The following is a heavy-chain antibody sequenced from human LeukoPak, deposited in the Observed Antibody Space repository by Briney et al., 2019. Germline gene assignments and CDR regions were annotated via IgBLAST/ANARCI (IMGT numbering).Heavy chain of an antibody. CDR1: GFTFSSYS. V-gene: IGHV3-21*04. Sequence: GGSLRLSCAASGFTFSSYSMNWVRQAPGKGLEWVSSITSSSSYIYYADSVKGRFTISRDNAKNSLYLQMNSLRYEDTAVYYCARSEWELTLDYWGQGTLLTVSS. CDR2: ITSSSSYI. CDR3: ARSEWELTLDY. D-gene: IGHD1-26*01. J-gene: IGHJ4*02.